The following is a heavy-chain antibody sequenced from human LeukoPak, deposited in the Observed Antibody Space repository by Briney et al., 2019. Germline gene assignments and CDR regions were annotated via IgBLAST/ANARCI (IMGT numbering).Heavy chain of an antibody. CDR1: GFTFDDYA. Sequence: PGGSLRLSCAAYGFTFDDYAMHWVRQAPGKGLEWVSGISWNSGSIGYADSVKGRFTISRDNAKNSLYLQMNSLRAEDTALYYCAKEGGYAEFAFDIWGQGTMVTVSS. CDR3: AKEGGYAEFAFDI. V-gene: IGHV3-9*01. CDR2: ISWNSGSI. D-gene: IGHD5-12*01. J-gene: IGHJ3*02.